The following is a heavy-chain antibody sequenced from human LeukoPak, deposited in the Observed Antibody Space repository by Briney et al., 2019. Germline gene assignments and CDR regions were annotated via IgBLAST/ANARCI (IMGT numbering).Heavy chain of an antibody. Sequence: SGGSLRLSCAASGFIFSSYSMNWVRQAPGKGLEWVSSISSRRSYIYYADSVKGRFTISRDNDKNSLYLQMNSVRAEDTAVYYCARDDYYDSSGYYYSSDYWGQGTLVTVSS. CDR2: ISSRRSYI. V-gene: IGHV3-21*01. CDR3: ARDDYYDSSGYYYSSDY. J-gene: IGHJ4*02. CDR1: GFIFSSYS. D-gene: IGHD3-22*01.